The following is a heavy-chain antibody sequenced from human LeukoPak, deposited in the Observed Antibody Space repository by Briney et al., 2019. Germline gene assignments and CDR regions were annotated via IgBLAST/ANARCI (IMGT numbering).Heavy chain of an antibody. CDR3: ARVVSPLWFGELLTNKDYYYYYMDV. V-gene: IGHV4-61*02. Sequence: PSQTLSLTCTVSGGSISSGSYYWSWIRQPAGKGLGWIGRIYTSGSTNYNPSLKSRVTISVDTSKNQFSLKLSSVTAADTAVYYCARVVSPLWFGELLTNKDYYYYYMDVWGKGTTVTVSS. D-gene: IGHD3-10*01. CDR2: IYTSGST. J-gene: IGHJ6*03. CDR1: GGSISSGSYY.